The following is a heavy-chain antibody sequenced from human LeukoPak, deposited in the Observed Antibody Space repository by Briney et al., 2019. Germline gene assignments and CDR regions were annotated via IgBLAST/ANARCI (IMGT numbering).Heavy chain of an antibody. Sequence: PSETLSLTCAVYGESITAYYWTWIRQPPGKRLEWNGEVRHSGSTNYNPSLKSRVTMSVDMSKNQFSLQLKFVTAADTAVYYCAGATATGTGRALHYWAQGNLVPVSS. CDR1: GESITAYY. V-gene: IGHV4-34*01. J-gene: IGHJ4*02. CDR3: AGATATGTGRALHY. CDR2: VRHSGST. D-gene: IGHD3-10*01.